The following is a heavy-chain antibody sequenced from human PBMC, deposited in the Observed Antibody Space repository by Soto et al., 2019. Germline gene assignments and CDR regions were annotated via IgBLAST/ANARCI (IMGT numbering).Heavy chain of an antibody. V-gene: IGHV4-34*01. J-gene: IGHJ4*02. CDR1: GGSLSGYY. CDR2: FNHSGDT. CDR3: ARHHVRGRTIAGAAEF. Sequence: QVLLQQRGAGLLKPSETLSLTCAVYGGSLSGYYWSWIRQPPGKALEWIGEFNHSGDTNYNPSLKSRVSISADTSKNQVFLNLSSVTAADTAMYYCARHHVRGRTIAGAAEFWGQGTLFTVSS. D-gene: IGHD1-26*01.